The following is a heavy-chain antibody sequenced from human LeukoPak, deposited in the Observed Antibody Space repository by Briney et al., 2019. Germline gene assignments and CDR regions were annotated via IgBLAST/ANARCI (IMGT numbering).Heavy chain of an antibody. CDR2: INAGNGST. D-gene: IGHD4-11*01. CDR3: ARGYDYNNYGWFDP. Sequence: ASVKVPCKASGYTFASYTMHWVRQAPGQRLGWMGWINAGNGSTEYSQKFQGRVTITRDTSANTAYMELSSLRSEDTAVFYCARGYDYNNYGWFDPWGQGTLVTVSS. J-gene: IGHJ5*02. V-gene: IGHV1-3*01. CDR1: GYTFASYT.